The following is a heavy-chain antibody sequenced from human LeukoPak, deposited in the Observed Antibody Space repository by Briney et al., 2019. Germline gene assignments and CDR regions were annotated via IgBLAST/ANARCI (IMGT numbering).Heavy chain of an antibody. J-gene: IGHJ4*02. CDR3: ARAAGAAAGRYFDY. CDR1: GGSISIGSYY. D-gene: IGHD6-13*01. CDR2: FYTSGST. V-gene: IGHV4-61*02. Sequence: PSETLSLTWTVSGGSISIGSYYWSWIRQPAGKGLEWIGRFYTSGSTNYNPSLKSRVTISVDTSKNQFSLKLSSVTAADTAVYYCARAAGAAAGRYFDYWGQGTLVTVSS.